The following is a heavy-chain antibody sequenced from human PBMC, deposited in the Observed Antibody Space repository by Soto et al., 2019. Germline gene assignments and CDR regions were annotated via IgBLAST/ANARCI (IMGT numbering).Heavy chain of an antibody. Sequence: QLQLQDSGPGLVKPSETLSLTCTVSGDSVTISDYYWGWIRQPPGKGLEWIGSIHYSGSTYYNPSLNSRVTISGDTSKKHFSLKLTSVTAADAAVYYCAAHDSGGYYAEYWGQGTLVTVSA. CDR1: GDSVTISDYY. CDR2: IHYSGST. J-gene: IGHJ4*02. V-gene: IGHV4-39*01. D-gene: IGHD3-22*01. CDR3: AAHDSGGYYAEY.